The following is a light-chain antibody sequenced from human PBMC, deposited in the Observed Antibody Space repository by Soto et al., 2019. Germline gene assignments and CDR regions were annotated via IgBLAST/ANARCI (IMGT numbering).Light chain of an antibody. V-gene: IGKV1-5*03. Sequence: DIQMTQSPSTLSASVGDRVTITCRASQGISGSLAWYQQRPGKAPKLLIYETSSLESGVPSRFSGSASATAFTLTISSLQAEDFATLYCKQYNGYGSWTFCQGTKVEIK. CDR1: QGISGS. CDR3: KQYNGYGSWT. CDR2: ETS. J-gene: IGKJ1*01.